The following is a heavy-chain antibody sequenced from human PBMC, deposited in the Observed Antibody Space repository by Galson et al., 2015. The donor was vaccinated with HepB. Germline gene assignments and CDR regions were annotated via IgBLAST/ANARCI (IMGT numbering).Heavy chain of an antibody. CDR1: GYTFTSYA. V-gene: IGHV1-3*01. J-gene: IGHJ4*02. CDR3: ARGGQVGYDSSGNGSPPALDY. CDR2: INAGNGNT. D-gene: IGHD3-22*01. Sequence: SVKVSCKASGYTFTSYAMHWVRQAPGQRLEWMGWINAGNGNTKYSQKFQGRVTITRDTSASTAYMELSSLRSEDTAVYYCARGGQVGYDSSGNGSPPALDYWGQGTLVTVSS.